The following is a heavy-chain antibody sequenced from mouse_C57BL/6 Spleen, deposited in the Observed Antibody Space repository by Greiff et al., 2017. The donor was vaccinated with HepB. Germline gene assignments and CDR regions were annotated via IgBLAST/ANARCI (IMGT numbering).Heavy chain of an antibody. CDR1: GYTFTDYE. D-gene: IGHD3-2*02. CDR3: TGTAHNYYAMDY. Sequence: QVQLQQSGAELVRPGASVTLSCKASGYTFTDYEMHWVKQTPVHGLEWIGAIDPETGGTAYNQKFKGKAILTAYKSSSTAYMELRSLTSEDSAVYYCTGTAHNYYAMDYWGQGTSVTVSS. CDR2: IDPETGGT. J-gene: IGHJ4*01. V-gene: IGHV1-15*01.